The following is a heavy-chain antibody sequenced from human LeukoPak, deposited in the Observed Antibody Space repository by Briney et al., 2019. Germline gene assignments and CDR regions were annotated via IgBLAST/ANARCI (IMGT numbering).Heavy chain of an antibody. Sequence: SETLSLTCTVSGGSISSYYWSWIRQPAGKGLEWIGRIYTSGSTNYNPSLKSRVTMSVDTSKNQFSLKLSSVTAADTAVYYCAREGRGGGRIQLWYRYFDLWGRGTLVTVSS. V-gene: IGHV4-4*07. CDR2: IYTSGST. CDR1: GGSISSYY. J-gene: IGHJ2*01. D-gene: IGHD5-18*01. CDR3: AREGRGGGRIQLWYRYFDL.